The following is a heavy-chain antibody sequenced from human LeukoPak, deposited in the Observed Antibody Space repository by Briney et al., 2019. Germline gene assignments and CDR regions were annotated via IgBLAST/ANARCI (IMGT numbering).Heavy chain of an antibody. CDR3: ARDLDWGFDY. D-gene: IGHD3-9*01. V-gene: IGHV3-48*02. J-gene: IGHJ4*02. CDR2: ITSSSATI. CDR1: GFTFSTSS. Sequence: PGGSLRLSCAASGFTFSTSSMNWVHQAPGKGLEWVSYITSSSATIFYVDSVKGRFTISRDNGKNSLYLQMNSLRDEDTAVYYCARDLDWGFDYWGQGILVTVSS.